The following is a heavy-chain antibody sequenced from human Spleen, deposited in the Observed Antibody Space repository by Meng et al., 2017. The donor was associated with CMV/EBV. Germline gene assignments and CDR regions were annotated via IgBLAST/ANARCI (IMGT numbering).Heavy chain of an antibody. Sequence: GGSLRLSCAASRFTFSDYYMTWIRQAPGKGLEWVSYISSGGNTIYYADSVKGRFAISRDNAKNSLFLQMNSLRAEDSAVYYCAKAFSSSWYREYYDYWGQGTLVTVSS. CDR3: AKAFSSSWYREYYDY. CDR1: RFTFSDYY. V-gene: IGHV3-11*01. D-gene: IGHD6-13*01. CDR2: ISSGGNTI. J-gene: IGHJ4*02.